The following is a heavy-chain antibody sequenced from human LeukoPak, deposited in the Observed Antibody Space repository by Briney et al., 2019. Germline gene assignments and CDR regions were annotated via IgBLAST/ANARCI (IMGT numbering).Heavy chain of an antibody. J-gene: IGHJ5*02. CDR1: GGSFSGYY. CDR3: ARGLLLRETYYDFWSGLKGFDP. D-gene: IGHD3-3*01. CDR2: INHSGST. V-gene: IGHV4-34*01. Sequence: SETLSLTCAVYGGSFSGYYWSWIRQPPGKGLEWIGEINHSGSTNYNPSLKSRVTISVGTSKNQFSLKLSSVTAADTAVYYCARGLLLRETYYDFWSGLKGFDPWGQGTLVTVSS.